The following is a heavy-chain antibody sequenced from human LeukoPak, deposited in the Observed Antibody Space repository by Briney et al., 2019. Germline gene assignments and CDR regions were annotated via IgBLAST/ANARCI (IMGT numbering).Heavy chain of an antibody. CDR1: GFTFSSYA. CDR3: ARDYGGKGGY. CDR2: ISSSSSYI. D-gene: IGHD4-23*01. J-gene: IGHJ4*02. V-gene: IGHV3-21*01. Sequence: GGSLRLSCAASGFTFSSYAMSWVRQAPGKGLEWVSSISSSSSYIYYADSVKGRFTISRDNAKNSLYLQMNSLRAEDTAVYYCARDYGGKGGYWGQGTLVTVSS.